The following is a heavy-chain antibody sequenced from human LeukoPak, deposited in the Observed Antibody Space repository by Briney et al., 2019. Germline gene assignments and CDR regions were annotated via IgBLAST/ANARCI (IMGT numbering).Heavy chain of an antibody. CDR2: IKAGNGDA. D-gene: IGHD6-19*01. CDR1: GYIFTKYV. J-gene: IGHJ6*04. Sequence: ASVKVSCKASGYIFTKYVVHWVRQAPGQRPEWMGWIKAGNGDAKYSQNFQDRLTITRDTSASTVYMELSSLTSEDTALYYCARVGYSSGWYSNYYGMDVWGKGATVTVSS. CDR3: ARVGYSSGWYSNYYGMDV. V-gene: IGHV1-3*01.